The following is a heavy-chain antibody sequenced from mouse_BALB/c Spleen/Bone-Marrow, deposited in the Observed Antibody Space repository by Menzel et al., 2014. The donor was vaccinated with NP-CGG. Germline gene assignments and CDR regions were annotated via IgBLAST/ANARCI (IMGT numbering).Heavy chain of an antibody. CDR1: GYSVTSSYF. CDR3: ARTYLRYGAYYFDP. CDR2: ISFDGTT. J-gene: IGHJ2*01. V-gene: IGHV3-6*02. D-gene: IGHD2-14*01. Sequence: DSGPGLVKPSQSLSLTCSVTGYSVTSSYFWNWIRQFPGNTLEWMGYISFDGTTNYNPSLKNRISITRDTSKNQFFLRLSSVTTEDTATYYCARTYLRYGAYYFDPWGQGTTLTVSS.